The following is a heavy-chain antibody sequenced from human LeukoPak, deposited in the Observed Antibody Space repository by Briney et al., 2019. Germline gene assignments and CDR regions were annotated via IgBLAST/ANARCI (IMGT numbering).Heavy chain of an antibody. V-gene: IGHV1-69-2*01. Sequence: GATVKLSCKASGYTFTDYFIHWVQQAPGKGLEWMGHVDPGDGEAVYADRFQRRFTFTADTSTGTVYMDVSSLTSDDSAVYYCAKVSSTLAAAGALSFDYWGQAPWSSSRQ. CDR1: GYTFTDYF. CDR3: AKVSSTLAAAGALSFDY. J-gene: IGHJ4*01. D-gene: IGHD6-13*01. CDR2: VDPGDGEA.